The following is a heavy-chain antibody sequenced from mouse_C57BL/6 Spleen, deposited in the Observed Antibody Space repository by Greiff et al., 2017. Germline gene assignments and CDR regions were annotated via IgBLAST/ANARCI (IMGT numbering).Heavy chain of an antibody. D-gene: IGHD1-1*01. CDR3: ARSSYGSSYGDYFDY. Sequence: VQLQQPGAELVMPGASVKLSCKASGYTFTSYWMHWVKQRPGQGLEWIGEIDPSDSYTNYNQKFKGKSTLTVDKSSSTAYMQLSSLTSEDSAVYYCARSSYGSSYGDYFDYWGQGTTLTVSS. V-gene: IGHV1-69*01. CDR1: GYTFTSYW. J-gene: IGHJ2*01. CDR2: IDPSDSYT.